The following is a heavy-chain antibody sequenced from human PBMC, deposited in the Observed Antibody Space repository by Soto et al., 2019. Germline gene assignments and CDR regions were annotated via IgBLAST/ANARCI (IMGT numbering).Heavy chain of an antibody. Sequence: QPQLRESGPGLVKPSETLSLTCSVSGGSLSSSGYYWGWVRQPPGKGLEWIGNIYYSGSTYYNPSLRSRPSMSIDTSQSQFSLNLRAVTAAATAVYVCARHVMTGPYNCYCSGLDVWGQGTTVTVSS. V-gene: IGHV4-39*01. J-gene: IGHJ6*02. D-gene: IGHD1-1*01. CDR3: ARHVMTGPYNCYCSGLDV. CDR1: GGSLSSSGYY. CDR2: IYYSGST.